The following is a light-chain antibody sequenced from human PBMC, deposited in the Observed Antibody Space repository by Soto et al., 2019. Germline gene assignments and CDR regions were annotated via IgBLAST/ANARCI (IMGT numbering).Light chain of an antibody. CDR1: SNEVGGYKY. Sequence: QSALTQPAPVSGSPGQSIAISCTGNSNEVGGYKYVSWYQQHPGKAPKLIIYDVSNRPSGVSDRFSGSKSGNTASLTISGLQYEDEADYYCSSYTSSNSYVFGTGTKVTVL. CDR3: SSYTSSNSYV. CDR2: DVS. J-gene: IGLJ1*01. V-gene: IGLV2-14*03.